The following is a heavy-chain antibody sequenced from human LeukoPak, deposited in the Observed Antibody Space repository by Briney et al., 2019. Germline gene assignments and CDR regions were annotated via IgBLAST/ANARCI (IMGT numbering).Heavy chain of an antibody. CDR2: ISYDGSNK. CDR1: GFTFSSYG. Sequence: GGSLRLSCAASGFTFSSYGMHWVRQAPGKGLEWVAVISYDGSNKFYADSVKGRFTISRDNSKNTLYLQMNSLRAEDTAVYYCARQYDSSGYSAFDIWGQGTRVTVSS. V-gene: IGHV3-30*03. J-gene: IGHJ3*02. CDR3: ARQYDSSGYSAFDI. D-gene: IGHD3-22*01.